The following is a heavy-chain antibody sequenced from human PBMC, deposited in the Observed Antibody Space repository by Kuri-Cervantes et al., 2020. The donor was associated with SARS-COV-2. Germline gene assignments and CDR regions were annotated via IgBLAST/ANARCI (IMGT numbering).Heavy chain of an antibody. CDR1: GFTFDDYA. V-gene: IGHV3-43D*04. CDR2: ISWDGGST. CDR3: AKDIGIAAAGIDAFDI. Sequence: GGSLRLSCAASGFTFDDYAMHWVRQAPGKGLEWVSLISWDGGSTYYADSVKGRFTISRDNSKNSLYLQMNSLRAEDTALYYCAKDIGIAAAGIDAFDIWGQGTMVTVSS. D-gene: IGHD6-13*01. J-gene: IGHJ3*02.